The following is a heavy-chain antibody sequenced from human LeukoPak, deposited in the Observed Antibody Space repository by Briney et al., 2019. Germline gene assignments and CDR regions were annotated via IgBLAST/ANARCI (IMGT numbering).Heavy chain of an antibody. D-gene: IGHD3-10*01. CDR3: ARDLSYGSLSFDP. CDR1: GFTFSSHG. Sequence: PGRSLRLSCAAPGFTFSSHGMQWVRQAPGKGLEWVALIWYDGSKTNYVDSVMGRFTISRDDSKNTLYLQMDNLRVEDTAVYFCARDLSYGSLSFDPWGQGTLVTVSS. J-gene: IGHJ5*02. V-gene: IGHV3-33*01. CDR2: IWYDGSKT.